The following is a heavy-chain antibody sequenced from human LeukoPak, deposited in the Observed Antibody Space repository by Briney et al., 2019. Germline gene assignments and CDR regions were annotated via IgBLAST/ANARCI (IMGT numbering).Heavy chain of an antibody. J-gene: IGHJ4*02. CDR1: GGSIRSNY. V-gene: IGHV4-59*01. CDR3: ARALTPGYCSGGTCSYFDY. D-gene: IGHD2-15*01. CDR2: IYYSGST. Sequence: PSETVSLTCTVSGGSIRSNYWSWIRQPPGKGLEWIGYIYYSGSTNSNPSLKSRVTISVDTSKNQFSLKVSSVTAADTAVYYCARALTPGYCSGGTCSYFDYWGQGTLVTVSS.